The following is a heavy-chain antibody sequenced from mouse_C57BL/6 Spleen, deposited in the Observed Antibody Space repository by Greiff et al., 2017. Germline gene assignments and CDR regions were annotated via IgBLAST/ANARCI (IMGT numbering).Heavy chain of an antibody. D-gene: IGHD2-10*02. V-gene: IGHV1-66*01. CDR2: IYPGSGNT. Sequence: QVQLQQSGPELVKPGASVKISCKASGYSFTSYYIHWVKQRPGQGLEWIGWIYPGSGNTKYNEKFKGKATLTADTSSSTAYMQLSSLTSEDSAVYYCARGQYGNCGGYALDYWGQGTTVTVSS. J-gene: IGHJ4*01. CDR1: GYSFTSYY. CDR3: ARGQYGNCGGYALDY.